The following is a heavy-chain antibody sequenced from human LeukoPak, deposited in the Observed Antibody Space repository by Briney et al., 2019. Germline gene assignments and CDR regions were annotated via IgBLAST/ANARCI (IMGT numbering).Heavy chain of an antibody. J-gene: IGHJ4*02. CDR3: ARALGYCSSTSCRTYYFDY. Sequence: ASVKVSCKASGYTFTSYGISWVRQAPGQGLEWMGWISAYNGNTNYAQKLQGRVTMTRNTSISTAYMELSSLRSEDTAVYYCARALGYCSSTSCRTYYFDYWGQGTLVTVSS. CDR1: GYTFTSYG. D-gene: IGHD2-2*01. V-gene: IGHV1-18*01. CDR2: ISAYNGNT.